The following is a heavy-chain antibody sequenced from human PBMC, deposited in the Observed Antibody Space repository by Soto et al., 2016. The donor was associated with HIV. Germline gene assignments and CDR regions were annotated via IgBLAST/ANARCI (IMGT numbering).Heavy chain of an antibody. CDR3: TTGTDRGLSYYYYYGMDV. D-gene: IGHD2-21*02. CDR1: GFTFSNVW. Sequence: EVHLVESGGGLVKPGGSLRLSCAASGFTFSNVWMTWVRQAPGKGLEWVGRIKTKTDGGTTDYAALVKGRFTISRDDSKNMLFLQMNSLKAEDTAVYYCTTGTDRGLSYYYYYGMDVWGQGTTVTVSS. V-gene: IGHV3-15*01. J-gene: IGHJ6*02. CDR2: IKTKTDGGTT.